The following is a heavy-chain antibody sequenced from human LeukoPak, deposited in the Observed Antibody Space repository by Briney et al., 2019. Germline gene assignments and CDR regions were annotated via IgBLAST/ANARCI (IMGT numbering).Heavy chain of an antibody. CDR2: IYSDNT. Sequence: GGSLRLSCTVSGFTVSSNSMSWVRQAPGKGLEWVSFIYSDNTHYSDSVKGRFTISRDNSKNTLFLQMNSLRAEGTAVYYCAKDHCSGGSCYFYYYYMDVWGKGTTVTVSS. V-gene: IGHV3-53*05. D-gene: IGHD2-15*01. J-gene: IGHJ6*03. CDR3: AKDHCSGGSCYFYYYYMDV. CDR1: GFTVSSNS.